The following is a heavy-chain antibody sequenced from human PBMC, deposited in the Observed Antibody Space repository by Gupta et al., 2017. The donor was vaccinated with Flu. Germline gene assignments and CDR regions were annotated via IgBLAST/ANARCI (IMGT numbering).Heavy chain of an antibody. Sequence: EVQLVESGGSLVKPGGSLRLSCAASGFTFRSNGMVWVRQPPGQGLELVSSITSSSRYIYYADSVKGRFTVSRDDANNSLFLQMNSLRAEDTAVYYCVREVYYYYSSGPRPEKWFDPWGQGTLVTVSS. CDR2: ITSSSRYI. CDR3: VREVYYYYSSGPRPEKWFDP. CDR1: GFTFRSNG. J-gene: IGHJ5*02. V-gene: IGHV3-21*01. D-gene: IGHD3-22*01.